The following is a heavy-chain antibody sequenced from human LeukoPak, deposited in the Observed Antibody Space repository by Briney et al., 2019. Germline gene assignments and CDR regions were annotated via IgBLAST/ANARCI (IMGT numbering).Heavy chain of an antibody. D-gene: IGHD6-13*01. V-gene: IGHV3-48*03. J-gene: IGHJ1*01. CDR1: GFTLSYYD. Sequence: GVSLRLSFAASGFTLSYYDMNWVRQAPGKGLEWISYISSSNTSIYYADSVKGRFTISRDNAKNSLYLQMNSLRAEDTAVYYCATRYSSSWYSPEYFQHWGQGTLVTVSS. CDR3: ATRYSSSWYSPEYFQH. CDR2: ISSSNTSI.